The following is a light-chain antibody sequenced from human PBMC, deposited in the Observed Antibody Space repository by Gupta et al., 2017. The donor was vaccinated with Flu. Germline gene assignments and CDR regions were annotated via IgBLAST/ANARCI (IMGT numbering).Light chain of an antibody. V-gene: IGLV3-19*01. CDR2: GTN. CDR1: SLRNYY. J-gene: IGLJ2*01. CDR3: NSRDSGANLRVV. Sequence: SSELTQDPAVSVALGQTVRITCQGDSLRNYYASWYQQRPGQAPILVIFGTNNRPSEIPDRFSGSSSGNTASLTITGAQAEDEADYYCNSRDSGANLRVVFGGGTKLTVL.